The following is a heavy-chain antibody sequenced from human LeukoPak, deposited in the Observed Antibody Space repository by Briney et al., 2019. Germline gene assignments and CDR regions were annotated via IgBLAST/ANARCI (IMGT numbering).Heavy chain of an antibody. CDR1: GFTFSSYG. V-gene: IGHV3-21*01. CDR2: ISSSSSYI. CDR3: ARTVTVVVPAANWFDP. D-gene: IGHD2-2*01. J-gene: IGHJ5*02. Sequence: PGGSLRLSCAASGFTFSSYGMNWVRQAPGKGLEWVSSISSSSSYIYYADSVKGRFTISRDNAKNSLYLQMNSLRAEDTAVYYCARTVTVVVPAANWFDPWGQGTLVTVSS.